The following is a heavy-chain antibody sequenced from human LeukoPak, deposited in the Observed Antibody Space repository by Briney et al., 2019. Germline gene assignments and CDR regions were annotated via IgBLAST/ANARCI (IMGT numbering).Heavy chain of an antibody. CDR2: ISSSRGSTI. J-gene: IGHJ4*02. CDR1: GFTFSDYY. D-gene: IGHD3-22*01. V-gene: IGHV3-11*01. Sequence: PGGSLRLSCAASGFTFSDYYMSWIRQAPGKGLEWVSYISSSRGSTIYYADSVKGRFTTSRDNAKNSPSLQMNSLRAEDTAVYYCASSAHYYSDSSDYYYNYWGQGTLVTVSS. CDR3: ASSAHYYSDSSDYYYNY.